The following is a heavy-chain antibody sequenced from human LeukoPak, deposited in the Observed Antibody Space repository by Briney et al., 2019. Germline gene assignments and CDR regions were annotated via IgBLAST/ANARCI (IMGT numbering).Heavy chain of an antibody. V-gene: IGHV4-4*07. Sequence: PSGTLSLTCTVSGGSISSYYWGCIRQPAGKGLEWIGRIYTSGSTNYNPSLKSRVTMSVDTSKNQFSLKLSSVTAADTAVYYCARGAPSGRFDYWGQGTLVTVSS. CDR2: IYTSGST. CDR1: GGSISSYY. J-gene: IGHJ4*02. CDR3: ARGAPSGRFDY.